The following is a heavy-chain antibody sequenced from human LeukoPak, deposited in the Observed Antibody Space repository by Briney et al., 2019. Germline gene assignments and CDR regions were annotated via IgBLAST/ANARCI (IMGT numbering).Heavy chain of an antibody. CDR1: GGSISSYY. CDR2: IYTSGST. Sequence: SETLSLTCTVSGGSISSYYWSWIRQPAGKGLDWIGRIYTSGSTNYNPSLKSRVTMSVGTSKNQFSLKLSSVTAADTAVYYCARGRLLWFRELSFDYWGQGTLVTVSS. J-gene: IGHJ4*02. CDR3: ARGRLLWFRELSFDY. D-gene: IGHD3-10*01. V-gene: IGHV4-4*07.